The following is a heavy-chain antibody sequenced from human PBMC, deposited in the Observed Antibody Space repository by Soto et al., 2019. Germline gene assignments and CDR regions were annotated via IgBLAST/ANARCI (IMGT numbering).Heavy chain of an antibody. CDR2: ISGSGGST. V-gene: IGHV3-23*01. CDR1: GFTFSSYA. J-gene: IGHJ4*02. D-gene: IGHD3-22*01. Sequence: GGSLRLSCAASGFTFSSYAMNWVRQAPGKGLEWVSVISGSGGSTYYADSVKGRFTISRDNAKNSLYLQMNSLRAEDTAVYYCARDQGWGITMTPNYFDYWGQGTLVTVSS. CDR3: ARDQGWGITMTPNYFDY.